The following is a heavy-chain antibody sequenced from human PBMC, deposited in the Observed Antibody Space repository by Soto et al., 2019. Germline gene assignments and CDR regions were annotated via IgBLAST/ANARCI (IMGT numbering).Heavy chain of an antibody. J-gene: IGHJ6*02. Sequence: SETLSLTCAVYGGSFSGYYWSWIRQPPGKGLEWIGEINQSGSTNYKSSLKSRVTISVDTSKNQFSLKLSSVTAADTAVYYCAAADWGHNFYYGMDVWGQGTTVTVSS. CDR2: INQSGST. V-gene: IGHV4-34*01. CDR1: GGSFSGYY. D-gene: IGHD7-27*01. CDR3: AAADWGHNFYYGMDV.